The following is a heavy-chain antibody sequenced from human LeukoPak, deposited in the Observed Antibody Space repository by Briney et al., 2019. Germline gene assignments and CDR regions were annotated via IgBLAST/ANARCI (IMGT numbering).Heavy chain of an antibody. Sequence: GGSLRLSCAASGFTFSSYAMHWVRQAPGKGLEYVSAISSNGGSTYYANSVKGRFTISRDNSKNTPYLQMGSLRAEDMAVYYCARALSGSYHFDYWGQGTLVTVSS. CDR3: ARALSGSYHFDY. V-gene: IGHV3-64*01. CDR2: ISSNGGST. D-gene: IGHD1-26*01. J-gene: IGHJ4*02. CDR1: GFTFSSYA.